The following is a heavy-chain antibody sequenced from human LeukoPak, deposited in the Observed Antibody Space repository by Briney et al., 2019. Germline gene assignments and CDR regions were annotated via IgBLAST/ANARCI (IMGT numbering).Heavy chain of an antibody. CDR1: GFTFSSYA. CDR3: ARVNEYSSSSPLDY. Sequence: GGSLRLSCAASGFTFSSYAMSWIRQAPGKGLEWVSYISSSGSTIYYADSVKGRFTISRDNAKNSLYLQMNSLRAEDTAVYYCARVNEYSSSSPLDYWGQGTLVTVSS. D-gene: IGHD6-6*01. J-gene: IGHJ4*02. V-gene: IGHV3-11*01. CDR2: ISSSGSTI.